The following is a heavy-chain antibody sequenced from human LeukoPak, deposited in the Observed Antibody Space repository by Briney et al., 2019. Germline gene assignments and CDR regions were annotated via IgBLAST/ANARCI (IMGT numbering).Heavy chain of an antibody. Sequence: GRSLRLSCAASGFTFSSCAMHWVRQAPGKGLGWVAVISYDGSNKYYADSVKGRFTISRDNSNNTLYLQMNSLSAEDTAVYYCARGVVVTAPPNYWGQGTLVTVSS. CDR1: GFTFSSCA. CDR2: ISYDGSNK. J-gene: IGHJ4*02. CDR3: ARGVVVTAPPNY. D-gene: IGHD2-21*02. V-gene: IGHV3-30-3*01.